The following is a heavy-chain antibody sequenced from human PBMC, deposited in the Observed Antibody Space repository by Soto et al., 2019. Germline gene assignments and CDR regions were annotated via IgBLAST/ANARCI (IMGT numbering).Heavy chain of an antibody. Sequence: GGSLRLSCAASGFTFSNAWMSWVRQAPGKGLEWVGRIKSKTDGGTTDYAAPVKGRFTISRDDSKNTLYLQMNSLKTEDTAVYYCTTVVNAGADSYYYYMDVWGKGTTVTVSS. CDR2: IKSKTDGGTT. CDR3: TTVVNAGADSYYYYMDV. J-gene: IGHJ6*03. D-gene: IGHD1-26*01. V-gene: IGHV3-15*01. CDR1: GFTFSNAW.